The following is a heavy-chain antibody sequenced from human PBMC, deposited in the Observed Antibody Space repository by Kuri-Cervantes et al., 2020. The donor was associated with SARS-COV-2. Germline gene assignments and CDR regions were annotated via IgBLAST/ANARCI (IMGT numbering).Heavy chain of an antibody. V-gene: IGHV4-39*01. D-gene: IGHD3-3*01. CDR2: MYHRGST. CDR3: AGGLHGEVIIFY. J-gene: IGHJ4*02. CDR1: GGPISSNNYL. Sequence: GSLRLSCTVSGGPISSNNYLWGWIRQPPGKGLEWIASMYHRGSTYYNPSLKSRVTISVDTSKNQFSLKLSSVTAADTAVYYCAGGLHGEVIIFYWGQGTLVTVSS.